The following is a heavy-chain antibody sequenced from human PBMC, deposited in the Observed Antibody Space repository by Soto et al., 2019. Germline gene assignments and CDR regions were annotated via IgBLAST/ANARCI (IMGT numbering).Heavy chain of an antibody. CDR3: ARYCSGGSCYPFDY. CDR1: GGSISSGDSY. CDR2: IYYSGST. Sequence: QVQLQESGPGLVKPSQTLSLTCTVSGGSISSGDSYWSWIRQPPGKGLEWIGYIYYSGSTYYNPSPKSRVTISVDTSKNHFSLKLSSVTAADTAVYYCARYCSGGSCYPFDYWGQGTLVTVSS. D-gene: IGHD2-15*01. V-gene: IGHV4-30-4*01. J-gene: IGHJ4*02.